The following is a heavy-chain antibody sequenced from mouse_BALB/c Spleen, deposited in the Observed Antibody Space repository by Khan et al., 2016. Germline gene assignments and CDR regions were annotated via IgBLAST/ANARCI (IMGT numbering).Heavy chain of an antibody. CDR3: AKGTSWFAY. D-gene: IGHD2-14*01. CDR2: INTNTGEP. V-gene: IGHV9-3*02. J-gene: IGHJ3*01. Sequence: QIQLVQSGPELKKPGETVKISCKASGYTFTNYGMNWVKQAPGKGLKWMGWINTNTGEPTYAEEFKGRFAFSLETSASTAYLQLNNLKNEDTATYFCAKGTSWFAYWGQGTLVTVSA. CDR1: GYTFTNYG.